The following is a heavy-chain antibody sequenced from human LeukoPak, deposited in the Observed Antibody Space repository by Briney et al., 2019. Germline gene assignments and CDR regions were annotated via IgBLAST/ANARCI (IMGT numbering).Heavy chain of an antibody. CDR3: AKELNSSGRNKGYYYGMDV. CDR2: ISYDGSNK. CDR1: GFTFSSYG. V-gene: IGHV3-30*18. Sequence: GGSLRLSCAASGFTFSSYGMHWVRQAPGKGLEWVAIISYDGSNKYYGDSMKGRFTISRDNSKNTLYLQMNSLRAEDTAVYYCAKELNSSGRNKGYYYGMDVWGQGTTVIVSS. D-gene: IGHD6-19*01. J-gene: IGHJ6*02.